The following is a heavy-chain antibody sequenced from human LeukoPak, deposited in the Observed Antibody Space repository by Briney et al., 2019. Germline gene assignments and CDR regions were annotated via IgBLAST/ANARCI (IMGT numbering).Heavy chain of an antibody. Sequence: ASVKASCKASGYTFTGYYMHWVRQAPGQGLEWMGRINPNSGGTNYAQKFQGRVTMTRDTSISTAYMELSRLRSDDTAVYYCARALWFGELSFDYWGQGTLVTVSS. D-gene: IGHD3-10*01. CDR3: ARALWFGELSFDY. CDR2: INPNSGGT. CDR1: GYTFTGYY. V-gene: IGHV1-2*06. J-gene: IGHJ4*02.